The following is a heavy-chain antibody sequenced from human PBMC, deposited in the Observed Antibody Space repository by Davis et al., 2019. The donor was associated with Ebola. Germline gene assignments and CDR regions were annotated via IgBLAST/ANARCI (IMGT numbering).Heavy chain of an antibody. CDR3: ARMSRSSSPYYYYYGMDV. CDR1: GLSLSNYA. V-gene: IGHV3-23*01. CDR2: ISGSGERT. J-gene: IGHJ6*02. Sequence: GGSLRLSCVASGLSLSNYAATWVRQAPGKGLEWVSAISGSGERTYYVESVKGRFTISRDNSKNTLYLQMNSLRAEDTAVYYCARMSRSSSPYYYYYGMDVWGQGTTVTVSS. D-gene: IGHD6-6*01.